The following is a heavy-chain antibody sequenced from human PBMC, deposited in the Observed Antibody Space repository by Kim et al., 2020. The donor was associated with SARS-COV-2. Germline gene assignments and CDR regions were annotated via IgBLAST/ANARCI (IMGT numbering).Heavy chain of an antibody. Sequence: SETLSLTCTVSGGSISSGGYYWSWIRQHPGKGLEWIGYIYYSGSTYYNPSLKSRVTISVDTSKNQFSLKLSSVTAADTAVYYCARGYRSKGYGMDVWGQGTTVTVSS. J-gene: IGHJ6*02. D-gene: IGHD1-20*01. CDR2: IYYSGST. CDR3: ARGYRSKGYGMDV. CDR1: GGSISSGGYY. V-gene: IGHV4-31*03.